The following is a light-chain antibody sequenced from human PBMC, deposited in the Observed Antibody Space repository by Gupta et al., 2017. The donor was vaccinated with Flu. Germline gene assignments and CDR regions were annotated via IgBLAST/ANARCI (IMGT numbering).Light chain of an antibody. V-gene: IGLV2-11*01. Sequence: QSALTQPRSVSGSPGQSVTISCSGTSSDVGGYNYVSWYQQHPGKAPNLIIYDVTQRPSGVPDRFSGSKSGSTASLTLSGLQAEDEADYYCCSYAGGATLERVFGGGTKLTVL. J-gene: IGLJ3*02. CDR3: CSYAGGATLERV. CDR2: DVT. CDR1: SSDVGGYNY.